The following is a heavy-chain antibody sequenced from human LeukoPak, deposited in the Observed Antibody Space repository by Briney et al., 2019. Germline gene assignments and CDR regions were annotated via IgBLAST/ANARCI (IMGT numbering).Heavy chain of an antibody. CDR2: ISWSSGNI. Sequence: PGRSLRLSCAASGFTFDDYAMHWVRQAPGKGLEWVAGISWSSGNIGYADSVKGRFTISRDNAENSLHLQMNSLRTEDTALYFCARDAWRRAFNYGMDVWGQGTTVADSS. D-gene: IGHD5-12*01. V-gene: IGHV3-9*01. CDR3: ARDAWRRAFNYGMDV. J-gene: IGHJ6*02. CDR1: GFTFDDYA.